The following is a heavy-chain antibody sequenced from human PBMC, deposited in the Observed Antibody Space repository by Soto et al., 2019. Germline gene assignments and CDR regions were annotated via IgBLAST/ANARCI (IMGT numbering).Heavy chain of an antibody. CDR1: GYTFTSYA. CDR3: ARGEGYCSGGTCYRWFDP. J-gene: IGHJ5*02. CDR2: INAGNGNT. Sequence: GASVKVSCKASGYTFTSYALHWVRQAPGQRLEWMGWINAGNGNTKYSQKFQGRVTITRDTSASTSYMQLSSLRSEDTAVYYCARGEGYCSGGTCYRWFDPWGQGTLVTVSS. D-gene: IGHD2-15*01. V-gene: IGHV1-3*01.